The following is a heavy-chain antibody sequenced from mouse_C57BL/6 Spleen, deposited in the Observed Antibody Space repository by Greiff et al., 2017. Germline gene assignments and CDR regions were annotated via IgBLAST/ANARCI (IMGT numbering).Heavy chain of an antibody. CDR3: ARHRDYYGSSLSWYFDV. D-gene: IGHD1-1*01. V-gene: IGHV5-6*01. J-gene: IGHJ1*03. Sequence: EVQLVESGGDLVKPGGSLKLSCAASGFTFSSYGMSWVRQTPDKRLEWVATISSGGSYTYYPDSVKGRFTISRDNAKNTLYLQMSSLKSEDTAMYYCARHRDYYGSSLSWYFDVWGTGTTVTVSS. CDR1: GFTFSSYG. CDR2: ISSGGSYT.